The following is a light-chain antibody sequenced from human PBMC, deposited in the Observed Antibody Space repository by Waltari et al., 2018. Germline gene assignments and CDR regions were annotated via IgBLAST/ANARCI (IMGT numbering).Light chain of an antibody. Sequence: EIVLTQSPGTLSLSPGESATLSCRASQTIIANYLAWYQQKPGQAPRLLIYGASNRATGIPDRFSGSGSGTDFTLTISRLEPEDYAVYHCQQYGTPSALTFGGGTKVEIK. J-gene: IGKJ4*01. CDR3: QQYGTPSALT. CDR2: GAS. V-gene: IGKV3-20*01. CDR1: QTIIANY.